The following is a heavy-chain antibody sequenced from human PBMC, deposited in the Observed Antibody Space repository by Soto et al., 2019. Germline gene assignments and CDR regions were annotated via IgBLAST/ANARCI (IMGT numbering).Heavy chain of an antibody. D-gene: IGHD4-17*01. CDR1: GFTFSSYA. Sequence: EVQLLESGGGLVQPGGSLRLSCAASGFTFSSYAMNWVRQAPGKGLEWVSVISGSGGSTYYADAVKGRFTISRDNSKNTLYLQMNSLRAEDTSVYYCAKRTVGWYFDLWGRGTLVTVSS. V-gene: IGHV3-23*01. J-gene: IGHJ2*01. CDR2: ISGSGGST. CDR3: AKRTVGWYFDL.